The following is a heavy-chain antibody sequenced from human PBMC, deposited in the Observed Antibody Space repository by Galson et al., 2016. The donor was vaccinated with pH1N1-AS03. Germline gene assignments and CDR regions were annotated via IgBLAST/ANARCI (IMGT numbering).Heavy chain of an antibody. CDR1: GFAFRSHS. Sequence: SLRLSCAASGFAFRSHSMNWVRQAPGKGLEWISYITGVGVTMYGDSVRGRFVLSRDNAKNSVSLQMNSLRAEDTDIYCCTRDGTDTYFDFDFWGQGTLVTVSS. CDR3: TRDGTDTYFDFDF. CDR2: ITGVGVT. V-gene: IGHV3-48*03. J-gene: IGHJ4*02. D-gene: IGHD2/OR15-2a*01.